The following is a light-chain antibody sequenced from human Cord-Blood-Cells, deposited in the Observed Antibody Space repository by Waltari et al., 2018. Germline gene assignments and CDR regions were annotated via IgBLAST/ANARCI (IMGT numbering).Light chain of an antibody. CDR3: SSYTSSSTLVV. Sequence: QSALPQPASVSGSPGQSITISCTGTSSDVGGYNYVSWYQQHPGKAPKLMIYDVSNRPSGVSNRFSGSESGNTASLTISGLQAEDEADYYCSSYTSSSTLVVFGGGTKLTVL. CDR2: DVS. J-gene: IGLJ2*01. CDR1: SSDVGGYNY. V-gene: IGLV2-14*01.